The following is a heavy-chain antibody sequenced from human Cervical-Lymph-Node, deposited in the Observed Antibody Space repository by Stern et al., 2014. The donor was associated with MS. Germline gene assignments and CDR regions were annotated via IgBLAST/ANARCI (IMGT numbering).Heavy chain of an antibody. V-gene: IGHV4-59*01. CDR2: IYYSGST. CDR3: ARGATQAFDP. J-gene: IGHJ5*02. Sequence: HVQLVQSGPGLVKPSETLSLTCTVSGGSISSYYWSWIRQPPGKGLEWIGYIYYSGSTNYNPSLKSRVTISVDTSKNQFSLKVSSVTAADTAVYYCARGATQAFDPWGQGTLVTVSS. CDR1: GGSISSYY.